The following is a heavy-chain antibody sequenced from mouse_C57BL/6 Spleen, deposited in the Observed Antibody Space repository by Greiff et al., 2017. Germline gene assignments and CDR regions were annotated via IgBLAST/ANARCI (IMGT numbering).Heavy chain of an antibody. CDR2: ISDGGSYT. V-gene: IGHV5-4*03. CDR3: ARRYYGSSHYFDY. J-gene: IGHJ2*01. D-gene: IGHD1-1*01. CDR1: GFTFSSYA. Sequence: DVMLVESGGGLVKPGGSLKLSCAASGFTFSSYAMSWVRQTPEKRLEWVATISDGGSYTYSPDNVKGRFTISRDNAKNNLYLQMSHLKSEDTAMYYCARRYYGSSHYFDYWGQGTTLTVSS.